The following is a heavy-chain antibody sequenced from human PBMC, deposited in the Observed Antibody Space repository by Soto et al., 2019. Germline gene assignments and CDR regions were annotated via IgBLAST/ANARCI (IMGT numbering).Heavy chain of an antibody. V-gene: IGHV3-15*01. CDR1: GFTVSNAW. CDR2: IKKNADGGTT. CDR3: TTNPVGYRYFDY. J-gene: IGHJ4*02. D-gene: IGHD5-18*01. Sequence: VQLVESGGGLVEPGGSLRLSCAASGFTVSNAWMSWVCQAPGKGLELVGRIKKNADGGTTDYAAPVEGRFTISRDDSKNTLFLQMNSLRPEDIAVYYCTTNPVGYRYFDYWGQGTLVTVSS.